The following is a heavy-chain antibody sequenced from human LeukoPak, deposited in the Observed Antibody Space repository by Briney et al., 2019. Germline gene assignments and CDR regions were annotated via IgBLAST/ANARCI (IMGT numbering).Heavy chain of an antibody. V-gene: IGHV4-34*01. CDR1: GGSFSGYY. CDR3: ARGHDFWSGYLPPRGYYYGMDV. Sequence: PSETLSLSGAVYGGSFSGYYWGSVRQPPGKGLEWIGEINHSGSTNYNPSLKSRVTISVDTSKNQFSLKLSSVTAADTAVYYCARGHDFWSGYLPPRGYYYGMDVWGQGTTVTVSS. D-gene: IGHD3-3*01. J-gene: IGHJ6*02. CDR2: INHSGST.